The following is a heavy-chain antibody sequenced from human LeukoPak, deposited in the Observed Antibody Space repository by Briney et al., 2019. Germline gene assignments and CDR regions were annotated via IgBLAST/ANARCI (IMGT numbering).Heavy chain of an antibody. CDR3: ARGYYDSSGRPDY. CDR1: GYTFTVYY. D-gene: IGHD3-22*01. Sequence: AASVKVSCKASGYTFTVYYMHWVRQAPGQGLEWMGWINPNSGGTNYAQKFQGRVTMTRDTSTSTAYMELSRLRSDDTAVYYCARGYYDSSGRPDYWGQGTLVTVSS. CDR2: INPNSGGT. J-gene: IGHJ4*02. V-gene: IGHV1-2*02.